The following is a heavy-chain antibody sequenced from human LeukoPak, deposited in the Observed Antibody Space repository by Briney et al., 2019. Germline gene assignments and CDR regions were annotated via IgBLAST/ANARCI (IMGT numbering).Heavy chain of an antibody. CDR2: INHSGST. CDR3: ARGARAPLWFGELFGQRYNWFDP. Sequence: SETLSLTCAVYGGSFSGYYWSWIRQPPGKGLEWIGEINHSGSTNYNPSLESRVTISVDTSKNQFSLKLSSVTAADTAVYYCARGARAPLWFGELFGQRYNWFDPWGQGTLVTVSS. J-gene: IGHJ5*02. V-gene: IGHV4-34*01. CDR1: GGSFSGYY. D-gene: IGHD3-10*01.